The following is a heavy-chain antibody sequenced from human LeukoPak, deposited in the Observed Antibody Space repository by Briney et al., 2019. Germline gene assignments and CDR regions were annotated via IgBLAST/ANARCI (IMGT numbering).Heavy chain of an antibody. Sequence: GGSLRLSCSASGFTFDDFAMSWFRQAPGKGLEWLAFIRSKAYGGTTEYAASVKGRFTISRDDSKSIAYLQMNSLKTEDTAVYYCTRFGGFDIWGQGTMVTVSS. V-gene: IGHV3-49*03. CDR1: GFTFDDFA. D-gene: IGHD4-23*01. CDR2: IRSKAYGGTT. CDR3: TRFGGFDI. J-gene: IGHJ3*02.